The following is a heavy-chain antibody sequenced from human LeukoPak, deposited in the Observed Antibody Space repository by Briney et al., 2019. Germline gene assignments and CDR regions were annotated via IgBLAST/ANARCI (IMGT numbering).Heavy chain of an antibody. J-gene: IGHJ4*02. CDR2: IYYSGST. Sequence: SETLSLTRTVSGGSISSYYWSWIRQPPGKGLEWIGYIYYSGSTNYNPSLKSRVTISVDTSKNQFSLKLSSVTAADTAVYYCARGTDSSSSSLLFDYWGQGTLVTVSS. CDR3: ARGTDSSSSSLLFDY. D-gene: IGHD6-13*01. V-gene: IGHV4-59*01. CDR1: GGSISSYY.